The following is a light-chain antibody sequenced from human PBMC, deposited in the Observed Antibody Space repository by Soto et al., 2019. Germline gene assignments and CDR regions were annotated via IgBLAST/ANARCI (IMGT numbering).Light chain of an antibody. CDR1: QSISSNY. CDR3: QQYDTSPLT. CDR2: GAF. J-gene: IGKJ4*01. V-gene: IGKV3-20*01. Sequence: EVVLTQSPGTLSLSPGERATLSCRASQSISSNYLAWYQQKPGRAPRLLIFGAFNRAPGVPDRFSGSASGTDFALTISGLEPEDVAVYYCQQYDTSPLTFGGGTKV.